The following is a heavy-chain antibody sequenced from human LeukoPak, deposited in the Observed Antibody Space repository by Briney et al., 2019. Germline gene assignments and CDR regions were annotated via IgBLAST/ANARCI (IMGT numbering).Heavy chain of an antibody. J-gene: IGHJ5*02. CDR1: GGSIRSSSYY. CDR2: IYYSGST. V-gene: IGHV4-39*07. Sequence: SETLSLTCTVSGGSIRSSSYYWGWNRQPPGKGLEWIGSIYYSGSTSYNPSLMSRVTMSVDTSKNQFSLKLHSVTAADTAVYYCASPSPAFDPWGQGSLVTVSS. CDR3: ASPSPAFDP.